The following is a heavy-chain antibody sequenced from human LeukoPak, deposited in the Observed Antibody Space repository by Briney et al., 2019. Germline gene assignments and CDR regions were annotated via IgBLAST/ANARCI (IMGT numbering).Heavy chain of an antibody. J-gene: IGHJ4*02. Sequence: VSVKVSCKVSGYRFTELSRHWVRQAPGKGLEWLGGFDLVHGDTIYAQKFQGRVTMTEDTSTDTSYMELSSLGSEDTAVYFCTAGGAYSLLDFWGQGPRVIVSS. CDR1: GYRFTELS. V-gene: IGHV1-24*01. CDR3: TAGGAYSLLDF. D-gene: IGHD5-18*01. CDR2: FDLVHGDT.